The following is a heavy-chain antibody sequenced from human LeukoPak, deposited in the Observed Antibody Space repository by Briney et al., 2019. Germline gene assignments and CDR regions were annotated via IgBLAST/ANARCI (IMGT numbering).Heavy chain of an antibody. D-gene: IGHD6-19*01. J-gene: IGHJ6*02. CDR3: ARGKRSGQKGYYYYYGMDV. CDR1: GYTFTGYY. Sequence: ASVKVSCKASGYTFTGYYMHWVRQAPGQGLEWMGWINPNSGGTNYARKFQGRVTMTRDTSISTAYMELSRLRSDDAAVYYCARGKRSGQKGYYYYYGMDVWGQGTTVTVSS. V-gene: IGHV1-2*02. CDR2: INPNSGGT.